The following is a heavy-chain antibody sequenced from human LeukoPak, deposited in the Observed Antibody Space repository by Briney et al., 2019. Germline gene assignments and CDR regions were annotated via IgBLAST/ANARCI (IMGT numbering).Heavy chain of an antibody. D-gene: IGHD3-22*01. CDR2: INPDSGGT. V-gene: IGHV1-2*06. CDR3: ARTNYYDSNGHFDY. J-gene: IGHJ4*02. Sequence: ASVKVSCKASGYTFTDYYMHWGRQAPGQGLEWMGRINPDSGGTNYAQNFQGRVTMTRDTAISTAYMELNRLTSDDTAMYYCARTNYYDSNGHFDYWGQGTRVTVSS. CDR1: GYTFTDYY.